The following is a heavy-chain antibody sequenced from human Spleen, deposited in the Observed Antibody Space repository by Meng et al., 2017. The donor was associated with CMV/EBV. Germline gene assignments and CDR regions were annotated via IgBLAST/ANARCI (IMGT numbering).Heavy chain of an antibody. Sequence: GESLKISCAASGFTFSSYSMNWVRQAPGKGLEWVSSISSSSSYIYYADSVKGRFTISRDNAKNSLYLQMNSLKTEDTAVYYCSRFRGYPLYYYALDVWGQGTTVTVSS. CDR1: GFTFSSYS. V-gene: IGHV3-21*03. CDR3: SRFRGYPLYYYALDV. D-gene: IGHD5-18*01. CDR2: ISSSSSYI. J-gene: IGHJ6*02.